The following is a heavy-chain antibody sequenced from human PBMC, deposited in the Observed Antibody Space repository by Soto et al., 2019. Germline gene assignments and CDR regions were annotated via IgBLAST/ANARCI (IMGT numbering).Heavy chain of an antibody. Sequence: PGGSLRLSCAASGFTFNSYAMSWVRQAPGKGLEWVSAISASGDSTYYADAVKGRFTISRDNSKNTLYLEMNSLRAEDTALYYCAKFSLTILPAILCFDPWGQGTLVTV. CDR1: GFTFNSYA. V-gene: IGHV3-23*01. D-gene: IGHD3-3*01. CDR3: AKFSLTILPAILCFDP. CDR2: ISASGDST. J-gene: IGHJ5*02.